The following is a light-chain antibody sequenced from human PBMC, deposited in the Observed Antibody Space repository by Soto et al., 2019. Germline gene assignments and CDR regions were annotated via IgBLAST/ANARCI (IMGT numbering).Light chain of an antibody. Sequence: EIFITQSPAAVSVSPGERATLSCRASQSVSRKLAWYQHKPGQAPRLLIYDTSTRAADIPARFSGSGSGTDFTLAISSLQSEDFAVYYCQQYNHWRSISFGQGTRLEIK. CDR1: QSVSRK. CDR3: QQYNHWRSIS. V-gene: IGKV3-15*01. CDR2: DTS. J-gene: IGKJ5*01.